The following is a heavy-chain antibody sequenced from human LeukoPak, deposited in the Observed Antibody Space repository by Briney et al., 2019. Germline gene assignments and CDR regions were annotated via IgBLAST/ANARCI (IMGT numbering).Heavy chain of an antibody. J-gene: IGHJ4*02. CDR2: IYGHGST. V-gene: IGHV3-53*01. Sequence: GGSLRLXCAASGFTVSINYMRWVRQAPGKGLEWVSVIYGHGSTYYTDSVKGRFTISRDNSKSALYLQMNRLRVEDTAVYYCATDRDYGGFDYWGQGTLVTVSS. CDR3: ATDRDYGGFDY. D-gene: IGHD4/OR15-4a*01. CDR1: GFTVSINY.